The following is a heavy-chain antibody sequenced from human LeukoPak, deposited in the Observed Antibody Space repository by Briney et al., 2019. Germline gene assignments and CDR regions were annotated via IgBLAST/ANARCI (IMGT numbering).Heavy chain of an antibody. CDR1: GFTFSNYG. V-gene: IGHV3-23*01. CDR2: ISGSGGST. J-gene: IGHJ4*02. CDR3: AKAEKLRYFDWSPDY. D-gene: IGHD3-9*01. Sequence: GGSLRLSCAASGFTFSNYGMSWVRQAPGKGLEWVSAISGSGGSTYYADSVKGRFTISRDNSKNTLYLQMNSLRAEDTAVYYCAKAEKLRYFDWSPDYWGQGTLVTVSS.